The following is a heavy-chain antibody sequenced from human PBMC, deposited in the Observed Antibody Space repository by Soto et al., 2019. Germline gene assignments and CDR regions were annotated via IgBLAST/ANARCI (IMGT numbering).Heavy chain of an antibody. Sequence: ASVKVSCKASGFTFTGHYIHWVRQAPGQGLEWMGWINPNSGGTSYAQKFQGRLTMTTDTSITTAYMELSRLSSDDTAVYYCARVGLWSIAAAGPGNWFDPWGQGTLVTVSS. D-gene: IGHD6-13*01. CDR3: ARVGLWSIAAAGPGNWFDP. CDR1: GFTFTGHY. V-gene: IGHV1-2*02. CDR2: INPNSGGT. J-gene: IGHJ5*02.